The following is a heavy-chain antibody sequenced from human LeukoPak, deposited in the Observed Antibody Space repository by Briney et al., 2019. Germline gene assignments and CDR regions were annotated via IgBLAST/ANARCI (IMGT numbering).Heavy chain of an antibody. CDR1: GFTFSRHG. V-gene: IGHV3-23*01. J-gene: IGHJ4*02. D-gene: IGHD6-13*01. CDR3: ARDLEGVVAAGKAFDY. Sequence: GGSLRLSCAASGFTFSRHGMNWVRQAPGKGLEWVSGISPSGDITYYADSVKGRFTISRDNAKNTLNLQMNSLRAEDTAVYYCARDLEGVVAAGKAFDYWGQGKLVTVSS. CDR2: ISPSGDIT.